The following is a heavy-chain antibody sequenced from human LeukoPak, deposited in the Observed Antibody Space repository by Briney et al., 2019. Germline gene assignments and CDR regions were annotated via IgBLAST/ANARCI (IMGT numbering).Heavy chain of an antibody. CDR1: GFTFSSYA. V-gene: IGHV3-23*01. J-gene: IGHJ5*02. CDR2: ISGSGGST. Sequence: GGSLRLSCAASGFTFSSYAMSWVRQAPGKGLEWVSAISGSGGSTYYADSVKGRFTISRANSKHTLYLQMTSLRVEDTAVYYCAKKYSTGLDPWGQGTLVTVSS. CDR3: AKKYSTGLDP. D-gene: IGHD1-26*01.